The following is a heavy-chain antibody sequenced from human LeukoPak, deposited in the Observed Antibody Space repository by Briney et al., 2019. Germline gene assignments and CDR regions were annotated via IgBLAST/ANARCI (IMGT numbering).Heavy chain of an antibody. CDR2: ISWNSGSI. J-gene: IGHJ4*02. D-gene: IGHD4-17*01. CDR3: AKDRTGDYARGYFDF. Sequence: GGSLRLSYAAPGFTFDDYAMHWVRQAPGKGLEWVSGISWNSGSIGYADSVKGRFTISRDNAKNSLYLQMNSLRPEDTALYYCAKDRTGDYARGYFDFWGQGTLVTVSS. CDR1: GFTFDDYA. V-gene: IGHV3-9*01.